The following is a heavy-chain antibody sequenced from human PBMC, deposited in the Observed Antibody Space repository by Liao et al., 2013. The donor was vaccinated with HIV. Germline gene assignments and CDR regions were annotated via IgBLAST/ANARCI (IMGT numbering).Heavy chain of an antibody. D-gene: IGHD3-22*01. CDR2: IFYSGNT. CDR3: ARVVRPYYYDDF. V-gene: IGHV4-30-4*08. J-gene: IGHJ4*02. Sequence: VQLQESGPGLVKPSETLSLTCTVSGGSISSGDFYWTWIRQPPGKGLEWIGYIFYSGNTYYNPSLTSRVTLSVDTSKNQFSLKLSSVTAADTAVYYCARVVRPYYYDDFWGLGTLVTVSS. CDR1: GGSISSGDFY.